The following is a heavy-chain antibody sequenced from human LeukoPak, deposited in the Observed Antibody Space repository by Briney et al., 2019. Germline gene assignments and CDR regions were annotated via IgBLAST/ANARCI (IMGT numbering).Heavy chain of an antibody. CDR1: GYTFTSYG. CDR3: ARETIIAVSTIAYGMDV. V-gene: IGHV1-2*02. CDR2: INPNSGGT. Sequence: GASVKVSCKASGYTFTSYGISWVRQAPGQGLEWMGWINPNSGGTNYAQKFQGRVTMTRDTSISTAYMDLSRLRSDDTAVYYCARETIIAVSTIAYGMDVWGQGTTVTVSS. D-gene: IGHD3-22*01. J-gene: IGHJ6*02.